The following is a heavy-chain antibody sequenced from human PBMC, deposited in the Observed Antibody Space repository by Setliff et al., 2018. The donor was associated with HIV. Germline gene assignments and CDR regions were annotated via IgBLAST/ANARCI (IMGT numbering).Heavy chain of an antibody. J-gene: IGHJ5*02. CDR1: GYTFTSYD. CDR3: ARASANYYGSGSYYNWFAP. CDR2: MNPNSGNK. D-gene: IGHD3-10*01. Sequence: ASVKVSCKASGYTFTSYDINWVRPATGQGLEWMGWMNPNSGNKGYAQKFQGRVTITRNTSISTAYMELSRLRSDATAVFYCARASANYYGSGSYYNWFAPWGQGTLVTVSS. V-gene: IGHV1-8*03.